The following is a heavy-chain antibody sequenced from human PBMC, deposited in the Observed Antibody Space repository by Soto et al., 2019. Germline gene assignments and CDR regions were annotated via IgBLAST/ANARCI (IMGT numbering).Heavy chain of an antibody. Sequence: EGQLVPSGGGLVQPGGSLRLSCTASGFAFDDYYMDWVRQVPGKGLEWIGRTRDKPNNYAAEYVASVKGRFTISRDASKDSMYLQMNTVKTEDTAVYYCARDTGGSYDYWGQGALVIVSS. CDR1: GFAFDDYY. CDR3: ARDTGGSYDY. J-gene: IGHJ4*02. V-gene: IGHV3-72*01. CDR2: TRDKPNNYAA. D-gene: IGHD1-26*01.